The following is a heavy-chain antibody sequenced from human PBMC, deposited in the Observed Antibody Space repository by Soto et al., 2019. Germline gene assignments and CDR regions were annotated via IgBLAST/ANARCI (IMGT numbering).Heavy chain of an antibody. D-gene: IGHD3-3*01. J-gene: IGHJ4*02. CDR1: GYSFTSYW. CDR2: IYPGDSDT. CDR3: ARLYYDFWSGSIRPAPNEYYFDY. V-gene: IGHV5-51*01. Sequence: GESLKISCKGSGYSFTSYWIGWVRQMPGKGLEWMGIIYPGDSDTRYSPSFQGQVTISADKSISTAYLQWSSLKASDTAMYYCARLYYDFWSGSIRPAPNEYYFDYWGQGTLVTVSS.